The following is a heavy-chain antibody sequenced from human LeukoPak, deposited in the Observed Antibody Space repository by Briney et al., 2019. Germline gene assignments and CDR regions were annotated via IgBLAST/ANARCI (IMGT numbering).Heavy chain of an antibody. Sequence: PGGSLRLSCAASGFTFSSYAMSWVRQAPGKGLEWVSAISGSGGSTYYADSVKGRFTASRDDAKNTVYLQMSSLRAEDTAVYYCHPLAYVTNWGQGTLVTVSS. J-gene: IGHJ4*02. CDR1: GFTFSSYA. V-gene: IGHV3-23*01. CDR3: HPLAYVTN. D-gene: IGHD2-8*01. CDR2: ISGSGGST.